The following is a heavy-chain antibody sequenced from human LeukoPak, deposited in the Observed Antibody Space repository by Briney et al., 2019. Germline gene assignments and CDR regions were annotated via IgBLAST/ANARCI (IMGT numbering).Heavy chain of an antibody. D-gene: IGHD3-10*01. V-gene: IGHV3-11*04. Sequence: GGSLRLSCAASGFTLSDYYMSWIRQAPGKGLEWVSYSSSSGSTIYYADSVKGRFAISRDNAKNSLYLQMNSLRAEGTAVYYCARSYYYGSGSDAFDIWGQGTMVTVSS. J-gene: IGHJ3*02. CDR2: SSSSGSTI. CDR1: GFTLSDYY. CDR3: ARSYYYGSGSDAFDI.